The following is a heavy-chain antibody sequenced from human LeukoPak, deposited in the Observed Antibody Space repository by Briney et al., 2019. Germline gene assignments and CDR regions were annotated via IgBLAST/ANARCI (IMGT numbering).Heavy chain of an antibody. V-gene: IGHV4-38-2*01. Sequence: SETLSLTCAVSGYSISSDYYWGWIRQPPGKGLEGIGSVYRSGSTYYKPSLKSRVTISVDTSKNQVSLNLRSVTAADTAVYYCAAPGGGDSFDIWGQGTMVTVSS. CDR3: AAPGGGDSFDI. D-gene: IGHD2-15*01. J-gene: IGHJ3*02. CDR1: GYSISSDYY. CDR2: VYRSGST.